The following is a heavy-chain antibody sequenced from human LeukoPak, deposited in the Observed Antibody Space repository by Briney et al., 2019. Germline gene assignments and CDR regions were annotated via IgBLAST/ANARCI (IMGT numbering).Heavy chain of an antibody. CDR2: ISYDGSNK. J-gene: IGHJ4*02. D-gene: IGHD6-13*01. CDR1: GFTFSSYA. V-gene: IGHV3-30*04. CDR3: ARDWDSSSWSRGYFDY. Sequence: GGSLRLSCAASGFTFSSYAMHWVRQAPGKGLEWVAVISYDGSNKYYADSVKGRFTISRDNSKNTLYLQMNSLRAEDTAVYYCARDWDSSSWSRGYFDYWGQGTLVTVSS.